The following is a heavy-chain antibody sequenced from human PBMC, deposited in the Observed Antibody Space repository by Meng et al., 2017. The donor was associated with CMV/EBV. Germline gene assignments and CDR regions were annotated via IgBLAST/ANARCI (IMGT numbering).Heavy chain of an antibody. CDR2: IYYSGST. Sequence: SETLSLTCTVSGGSISSGGYYWSWIRQHPGKGLEWIGYIYYSGSTYYNPSLKSRVTISVDTSKNQFSLKLSSVTAADTAVYYCASSYYYDSSGYYQYYFDSWGQGTLVTVSS. J-gene: IGHJ4*02. CDR1: GGSISSGGYY. CDR3: ASSYYYDSSGYYQYYFDS. D-gene: IGHD3-22*01. V-gene: IGHV4-31*03.